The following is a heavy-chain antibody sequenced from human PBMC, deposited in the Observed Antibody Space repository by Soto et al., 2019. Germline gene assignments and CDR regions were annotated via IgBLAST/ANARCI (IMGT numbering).Heavy chain of an antibody. CDR3: ARNSHDYGDYLTTYYYYYMDV. Sequence: PSETLSLTCTVSGGSTSSGGYYWSWIRQHPGKGLEWIGYIYYSGSTYYNPSLKSRVTISVDTSKNQFSLKLSSVTAADTAVYYCARNSHDYGDYLTTYYYYYMDVWGKGTTVTVSS. CDR1: GGSTSSGGYY. J-gene: IGHJ6*03. V-gene: IGHV4-31*03. D-gene: IGHD4-17*01. CDR2: IYYSGST.